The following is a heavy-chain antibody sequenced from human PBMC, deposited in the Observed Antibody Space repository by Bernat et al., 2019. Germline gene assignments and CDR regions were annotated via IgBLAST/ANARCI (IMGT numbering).Heavy chain of an antibody. J-gene: IGHJ3*02. D-gene: IGHD7-27*01. CDR1: GGSISSSSYY. CDR2: ISYTGSP. Sequence: QLQLQESGPGLVKPSETLSLTCTVSGGSISSSSYYWGWIRQPPGKGLEWIGSISYTGSPYYNPSLESRVIISVDTSKKQFSLTLTSVTAADSAVYYSARLPFTGDRGRGTFDIWGQGTMVTVSS. V-gene: IGHV4-39*01. CDR3: ARLPFTGDRGRGTFDI.